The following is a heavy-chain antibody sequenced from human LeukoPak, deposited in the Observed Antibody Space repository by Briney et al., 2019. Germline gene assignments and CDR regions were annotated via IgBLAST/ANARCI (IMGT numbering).Heavy chain of an antibody. CDR3: ARGPYYDSSGYYFHHFQH. D-gene: IGHD3-22*01. Sequence: GASVKVSCKASGGTFSSYAISWVRQAPGQGLEWMGRIIPIFGTANYAQKFQGRVTITTDESTSTAHMELSSLRSEDTAVFYCARGPYYDSSGYYFHHFQHWGQGTLVTVSS. CDR1: GGTFSSYA. J-gene: IGHJ1*01. V-gene: IGHV1-69*05. CDR2: IIPIFGTA.